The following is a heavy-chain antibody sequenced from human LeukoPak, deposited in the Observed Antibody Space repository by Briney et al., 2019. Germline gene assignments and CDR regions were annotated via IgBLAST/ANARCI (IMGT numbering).Heavy chain of an antibody. D-gene: IGHD2-2*01. J-gene: IGHJ4*02. CDR1: GGTFSSYA. V-gene: IGHV1-69*11. CDR2: IIPILGTA. CDR3: ARAVVVVPAAIYYFDY. Sequence: SVKVSCKASGGTFSSYAISWVRQAPGQGLEWMGRIIPILGTANYAQKFQGRVTITTDESTSTAYMELSSLRSENTAVYYCARAVVVVPAAIYYFDYWGQGTLVTVSS.